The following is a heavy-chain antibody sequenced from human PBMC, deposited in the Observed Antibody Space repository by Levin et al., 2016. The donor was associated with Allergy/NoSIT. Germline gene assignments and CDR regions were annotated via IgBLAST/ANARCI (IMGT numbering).Heavy chain of an antibody. CDR3: ARGPRTTRQLAVDY. CDR1: GGSFSGYY. Sequence: GSLRLSCAVYGGSFSGYYWSWIRQPPGKGLEWIGEINHSGSTNYNPSLKSRVTISVDTSKNQFSLKLSSVTAADTAVYYCARGPRTTRQLAVDYWGQGTLVTVSS. D-gene: IGHD6-13*01. V-gene: IGHV4-34*01. CDR2: INHSGST. J-gene: IGHJ4*02.